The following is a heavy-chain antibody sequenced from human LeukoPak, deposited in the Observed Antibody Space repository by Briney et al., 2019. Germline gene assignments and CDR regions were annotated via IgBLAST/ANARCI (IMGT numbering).Heavy chain of an antibody. J-gene: IGHJ6*03. CDR2: ISSSSSYI. CDR3: ARDHLSSGSSPDYYYYYYMDV. CDR1: GFTFSSYS. D-gene: IGHD6-19*01. V-gene: IGHV3-21*01. Sequence: GGSLRLSCAASGFTFSSYSMNWVRQAPGKGLEWVSSISSSSSYIYYADSVKGRFTISRDNAKNSLYLQMNSLRAEDTAVYYCARDHLSSGSSPDYYYYYYMDVWGKGTTVTISS.